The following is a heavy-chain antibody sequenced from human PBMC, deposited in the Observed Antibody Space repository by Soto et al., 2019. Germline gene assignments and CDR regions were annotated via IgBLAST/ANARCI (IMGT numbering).Heavy chain of an antibody. J-gene: IGHJ6*02. CDR1: TFTFTTFG. D-gene: IGHD5-18*01. CDR3: ANADTAMEHYYYYGMDV. CDR2: ISYDGSNK. Sequence: GGSLRLSCEPSTFTFTTFGMHWVRQAPGKGLEWVAVISYDGSNKYYADSVKGRFTISRDNSKNTLYLQMNSLRAEDTAVYYCANADTAMEHYYYYGMDVWGQGTTVTV. V-gene: IGHV3-30*18.